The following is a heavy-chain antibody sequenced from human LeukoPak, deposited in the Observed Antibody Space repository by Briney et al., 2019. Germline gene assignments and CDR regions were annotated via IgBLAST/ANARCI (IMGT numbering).Heavy chain of an antibody. Sequence: PGGSLRLSCAASGFPFNDAWMSWVRQAPGKGLEWVGRIKTKTDGGTTDYAAPVKGRFTISRDDSKNTLYLQMNSLKTEDTAVYYCAREGSSSSFDYWGQGTLVTVSS. CDR1: GFPFNDAW. D-gene: IGHD6-6*01. J-gene: IGHJ4*02. V-gene: IGHV3-15*01. CDR2: IKTKTDGGTT. CDR3: AREGSSSSFDY.